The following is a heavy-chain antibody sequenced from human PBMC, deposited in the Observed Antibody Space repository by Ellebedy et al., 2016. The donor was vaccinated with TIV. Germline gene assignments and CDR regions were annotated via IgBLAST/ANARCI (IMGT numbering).Heavy chain of an antibody. D-gene: IGHD2-15*01. V-gene: IGHV3-21*01. Sequence: PGGSLRLSCTASGFPFSDYSMNWVRQAPGKGLEWVSSISDFSAYRFYADSVKGRFTISRDNAKNTLFLQLNSLRAEDTALYYCARVYCSDATCPAAFDIWGQGTMVTVSS. J-gene: IGHJ3*02. CDR1: GFPFSDYS. CDR3: ARVYCSDATCPAAFDI. CDR2: ISDFSAYR.